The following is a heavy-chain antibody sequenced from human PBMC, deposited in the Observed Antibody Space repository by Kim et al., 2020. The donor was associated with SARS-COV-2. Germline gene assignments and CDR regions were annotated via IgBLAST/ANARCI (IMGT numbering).Heavy chain of an antibody. Sequence: GGSLRLSCAASGFTFSSYAMSWVRQAPGKGLEWVSAISGSGGSTYYADSVKGRFTISRDNSKNTLYLQMNSLRAEDTAVYYCAKDLGLRRPKYYYGMDVWGQGTTVTVSS. J-gene: IGHJ6*02. CDR1: GFTFSSYA. CDR2: ISGSGGST. V-gene: IGHV3-23*01. CDR3: AKDLGLRRPKYYYGMDV. D-gene: IGHD5-18*01.